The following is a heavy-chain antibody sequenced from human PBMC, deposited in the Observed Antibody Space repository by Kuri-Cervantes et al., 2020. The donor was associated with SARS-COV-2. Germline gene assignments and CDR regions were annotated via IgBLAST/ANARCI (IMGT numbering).Heavy chain of an antibody. CDR1: GGSISSYY. D-gene: IGHD1-26*01. V-gene: IGHV4-59*12. J-gene: IGHJ5*02. Sequence: SETLSLTCTVSGGSISSYYWSWIRQPPGKGLEWIGYIYYSGSTNYNPSLKSRVTISVDTSKNQFSLKLSSVTAADTAVYYCARRGGSYYFWFDPWGQGTLVTVSS. CDR3: ARRGGSYYFWFDP. CDR2: IYYSGST.